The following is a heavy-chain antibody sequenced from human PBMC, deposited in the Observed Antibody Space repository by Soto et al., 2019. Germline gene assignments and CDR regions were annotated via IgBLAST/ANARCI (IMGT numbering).Heavy chain of an antibody. CDR1: GGSISSSNW. CDR3: AREGIWFGGNNWFDP. J-gene: IGHJ5*02. D-gene: IGHD3-10*01. V-gene: IGHV4-4*02. CDR2: IYHSGST. Sequence: QVQLQESGPGLVKPSGTLSLTCAVSGGSISSSNWWSWVRQPPGKGLEWIGEIYHSGSTNYNPSLKGRVTISVDKSKNHCSLKLSSVTAADTAVYYCAREGIWFGGNNWFDPWGQGTLVTVSS.